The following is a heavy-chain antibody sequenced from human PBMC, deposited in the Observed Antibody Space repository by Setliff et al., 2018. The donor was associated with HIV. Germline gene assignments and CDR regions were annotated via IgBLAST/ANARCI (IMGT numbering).Heavy chain of an antibody. J-gene: IGHJ4*02. CDR1: GYTFTGYY. CDR2: INPNNGGT. Sequence: GASVKVSCKASGYTFTGYYLHWVRLAPGQGLEWMGRINPNNGGTNYAQRFQGRVTMTWDTSISTAYVELSRLGIDDTAVYYCARGTYISLFRLVTPLFDYWGQGTLVTVSS. CDR3: ARGTYISLFRLVTPLFDY. V-gene: IGHV1-2*06. D-gene: IGHD3-3*01.